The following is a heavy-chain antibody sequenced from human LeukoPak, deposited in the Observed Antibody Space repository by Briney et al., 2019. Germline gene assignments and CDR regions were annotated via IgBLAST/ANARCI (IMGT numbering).Heavy chain of an antibody. J-gene: IGHJ3*02. CDR1: AFTFSSYG. CDR2: ITGSGAGT. Sequence: GSLXXSCAASAFTFSSYGMSWVRQAPGKGLEWVSGITGSGAGTNYADSVKGRFSISRDNSKNILYLEMNSLRAEDTAVYYCSKDLVLKVRGVWACAFDIWGQGTMVTVSS. D-gene: IGHD3-10*01. CDR3: SKDLVLKVRGVWACAFDI. V-gene: IGHV3-23*01.